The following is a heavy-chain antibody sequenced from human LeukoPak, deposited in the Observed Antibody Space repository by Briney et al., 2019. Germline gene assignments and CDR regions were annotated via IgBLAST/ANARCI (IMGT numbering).Heavy chain of an antibody. CDR3: ARLAVNYDYVWGSYRFGAFDI. CDR1: GGSFSGYY. J-gene: IGHJ3*02. D-gene: IGHD3-16*02. V-gene: IGHV4-34*01. Sequence: PSETLSLTCAVYGGSFSGYYWSWIRQPPGKGLEWIGEINHSGSTNYNPSLKSRVTISVDTSKNQFSLKLSSVTAADTAVYYCARLAVNYDYVWGSYRFGAFDIWGQGTMVTVSS. CDR2: INHSGST.